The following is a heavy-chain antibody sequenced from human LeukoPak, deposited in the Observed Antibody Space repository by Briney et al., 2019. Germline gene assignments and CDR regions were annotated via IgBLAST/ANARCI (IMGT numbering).Heavy chain of an antibody. J-gene: IGHJ4*02. Sequence: SETLSLTCTVSGGSISSSSYYWGWIRQPPGKGLEWIGSIYYSGSTYYNPSLKSRVTISVDTSKNQFSLRLSSVTAADTAVYYCAREKPTVAGTSFIDYWGQGTLVTVSS. CDR2: IYYSGST. CDR3: AREKPTVAGTSFIDY. CDR1: GGSISSSSYY. D-gene: IGHD6-19*01. V-gene: IGHV4-39*07.